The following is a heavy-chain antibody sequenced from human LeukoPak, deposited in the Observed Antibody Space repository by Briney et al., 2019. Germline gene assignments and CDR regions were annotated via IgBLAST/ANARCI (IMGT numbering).Heavy chain of an antibody. CDR1: GFTFSSYE. J-gene: IGHJ4*02. D-gene: IGHD2/OR15-2a*01. CDR2: ISSSGSTI. V-gene: IGHV3-48*03. CDR3: ARGKLCADY. Sequence: PGGSLRLSCAASGFTFSSYEMNWVRQAPGKGLEWVSYISSSGSTIYYADSVKGRFTISRDDAKNSLYLQMNSLRAEDTAVYYCARGKLCADYWGQGTLVTVSS.